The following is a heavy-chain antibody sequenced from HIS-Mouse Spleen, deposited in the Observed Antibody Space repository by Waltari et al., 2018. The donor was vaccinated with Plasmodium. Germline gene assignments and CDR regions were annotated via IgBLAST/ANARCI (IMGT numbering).Heavy chain of an antibody. CDR2: ISYDGSNK. Sequence: QVQLVESGGGVVQPGRSLRLSCAAPGFPFSSYGMHWVRQAPRKGMEWVAVISYDGSNKYYADSVKGRFTISRDNSKNTLYLQMNSLRAEDTAVYYCAKEVLGYYDFWSRPDYWGQGTLVTVSS. CDR1: GFPFSSYG. V-gene: IGHV3-30*18. J-gene: IGHJ4*02. D-gene: IGHD3-3*01. CDR3: AKEVLGYYDFWSRPDY.